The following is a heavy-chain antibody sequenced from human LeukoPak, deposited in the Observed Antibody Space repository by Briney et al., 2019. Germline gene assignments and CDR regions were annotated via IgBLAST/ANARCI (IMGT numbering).Heavy chain of an antibody. CDR3: ARAPPPLWFGELLQTLTFDP. CDR2: INPNSGGT. CDR1: GYTFTGYY. D-gene: IGHD3-10*01. J-gene: IGHJ5*02. Sequence: ASVKVSCKASGYTFTGYYMHWVRQAPGQGLEWMGWINPNSGGTNYAQKFQGWVTMTRDTSISTAYMELSSLRSEDTAVYYCARAPPPLWFGELLQTLTFDPWGQGTLVTVSS. V-gene: IGHV1-2*04.